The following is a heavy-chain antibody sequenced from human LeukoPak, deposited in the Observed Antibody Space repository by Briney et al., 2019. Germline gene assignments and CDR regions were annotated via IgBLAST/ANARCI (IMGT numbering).Heavy chain of an antibody. J-gene: IGHJ5*02. D-gene: IGHD5-12*01. CDR2: ISAYNGIT. V-gene: IGHV1-18*01. Sequence: ASVKVSCKASGYTFTSYGISWVRQAPGQGLEWMGWISAYNGITNYAQKLQGRVTMTRDTSISTAYMELSRLRSDDTAVYYCAREEYSGYDNRADWFDPWGQGTLVTVSS. CDR3: AREEYSGYDNRADWFDP. CDR1: GYTFTSYG.